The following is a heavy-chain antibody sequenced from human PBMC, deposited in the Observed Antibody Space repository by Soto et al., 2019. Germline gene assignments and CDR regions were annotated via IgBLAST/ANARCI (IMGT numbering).Heavy chain of an antibody. V-gene: IGHV4-30-4*01. Sequence: QVQLQESGPGVVKPSQTLSLTCTVSGGSFSSGDYYWCWVRQPPGKGLEWIGYIYYTGSTFNNPSLKRRVSISIDTSKTQFSLNLSSVTAADTAVYYCARIHFGDEPSYYYYGMDVWGEGTTVTVSS. J-gene: IGHJ6*04. CDR3: ARIHFGDEPSYYYYGMDV. CDR2: IYYTGST. CDR1: GGSFSSGDYY. D-gene: IGHD4-17*01.